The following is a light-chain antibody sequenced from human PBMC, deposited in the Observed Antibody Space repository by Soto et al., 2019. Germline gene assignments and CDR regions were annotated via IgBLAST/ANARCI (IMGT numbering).Light chain of an antibody. J-gene: IGKJ4*01. Sequence: EIVLTQSPATLSLSPGNRATLSCRASQSVSGYLAWYQQKPGQAPRLLIYDASNRAPGIPARFSGSGPGTDFTLSITSLEPEDFAVYYCQQRSNWPSTFGGGTKVEI. CDR2: DAS. CDR1: QSVSGY. CDR3: QQRSNWPST. V-gene: IGKV3-11*01.